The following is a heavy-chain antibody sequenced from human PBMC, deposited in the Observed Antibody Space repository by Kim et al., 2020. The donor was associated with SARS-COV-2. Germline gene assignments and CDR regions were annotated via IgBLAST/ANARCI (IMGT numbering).Heavy chain of an antibody. J-gene: IGHJ3*02. CDR3: ARGGVVGVGDFDAFDI. CDR1: GYTFTSYY. Sequence: ASVKVSCKASGYTFTSYYMHWVRQAPGQGLEWMGIINPSGGSTSYAQKFQGRVTMTRDTSTSTVYMELSSLRSEDTAVYYCARGGVVGVGDFDAFDIWGQGTMVTVSS. CDR2: INPSGGST. D-gene: IGHD2-15*01. V-gene: IGHV1-46*01.